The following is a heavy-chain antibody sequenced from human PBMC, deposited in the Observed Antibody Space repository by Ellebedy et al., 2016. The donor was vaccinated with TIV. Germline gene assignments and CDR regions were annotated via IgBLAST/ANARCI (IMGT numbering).Heavy chain of an antibody. D-gene: IGHD3-10*01. V-gene: IGHV1-3*01. Sequence: GESLKISCAASGYTFTSYAMHWVRQAPGQRLEWMGWINAGNGNTKYSQKFQGRVTITRDTSASTAYMELSSLRSGDTAVYYCARHYYGSGSYYYYYYMDVWGKGTAVTVSS. J-gene: IGHJ6*03. CDR3: ARHYYGSGSYYYYYYMDV. CDR2: INAGNGNT. CDR1: GYTFTSYA.